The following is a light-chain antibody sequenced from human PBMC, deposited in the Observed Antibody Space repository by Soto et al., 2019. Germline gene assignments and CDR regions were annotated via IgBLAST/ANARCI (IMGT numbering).Light chain of an antibody. V-gene: IGKV3-11*01. Sequence: EIVLTQSPATLSLSPGEGATLSCRASQSISSCLAWYQQKPGQAPRLLIYDASSRATGIPARFSGSGSGTDFTLTISSLEPEDFAVYYCQQRRDWPPWTFGQGTKVEIK. CDR1: QSISSC. CDR2: DAS. J-gene: IGKJ1*01. CDR3: QQRRDWPPWT.